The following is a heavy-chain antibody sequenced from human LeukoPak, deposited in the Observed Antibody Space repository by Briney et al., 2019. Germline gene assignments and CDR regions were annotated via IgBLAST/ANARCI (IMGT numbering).Heavy chain of an antibody. Sequence: SETLSLTCTVSGGSISSYYWSWIRQPPGKGLEWIGYIYTSGSTNYNPSLKSRVTISVDTSKNQFSLKLSSVTAADTAVYYCARHFPGSGNNPPIHFDYWGQGTLVTVSS. D-gene: IGHD3-3*01. V-gene: IGHV4-4*09. CDR1: GGSISSYY. J-gene: IGHJ4*02. CDR3: ARHFPGSGNNPPIHFDY. CDR2: IYTSGST.